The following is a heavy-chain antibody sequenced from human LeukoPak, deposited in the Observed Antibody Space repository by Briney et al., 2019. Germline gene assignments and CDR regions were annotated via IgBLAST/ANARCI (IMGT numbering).Heavy chain of an antibody. CDR1: GYTFTGYH. J-gene: IGHJ4*02. V-gene: IGHV1-8*02. CDR2: MNPNSGNT. CDR3: ARGGIVGATLPEYYFDY. D-gene: IGHD1-26*01. Sequence: ASVKVSCKASGYTFTGYHMHWVRQAPGQGLEWMGWMNPNSGNTGYAQKFQGRVTMTRNTSISTAYMELSRLRSDDTAVYYCARGGIVGATLPEYYFDYWGQGTLVTVSS.